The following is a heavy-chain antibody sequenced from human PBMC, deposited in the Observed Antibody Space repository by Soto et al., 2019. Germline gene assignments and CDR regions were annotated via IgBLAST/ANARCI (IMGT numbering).Heavy chain of an antibody. D-gene: IGHD5-12*01. CDR1: GGSISSYY. J-gene: IGHJ4*02. Sequence: QVQLQESGPGLVKPSETLSLTCPVAGGSISSYYWSWILQPPGKGLEWFGYIYYSGSTNSNPPLKSRVTMSVDTSKNQFALKLSYVNAADTAVYYCARGGGYSGYRLEGAVFDYWGQGTLVTVCS. CDR2: IYYSGST. V-gene: IGHV4-59*01. CDR3: ARGGGYSGYRLEGAVFDY.